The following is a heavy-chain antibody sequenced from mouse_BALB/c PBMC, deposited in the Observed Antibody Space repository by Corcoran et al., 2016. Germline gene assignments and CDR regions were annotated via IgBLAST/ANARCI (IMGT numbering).Heavy chain of an antibody. V-gene: IGHV1S136*01. D-gene: IGHD2-2*01. CDR2: INPYNDGT. CDR3: AREGIYYGYAVAY. J-gene: IGHJ3*01. Sequence: EVQLQQSGPELVKPGASVKMSCKASGYTFTSYVMHWVKQKPGQGLEWIGYINPYNDGTKYNEKFKGKATLTSDKSSSTAYMELSSLTSEDSAVYYCAREGIYYGYAVAYWGQGTLVTVSA. CDR1: GYTFTSYV.